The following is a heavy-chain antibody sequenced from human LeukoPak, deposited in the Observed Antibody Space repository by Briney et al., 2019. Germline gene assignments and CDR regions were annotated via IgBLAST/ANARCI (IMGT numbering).Heavy chain of an antibody. V-gene: IGHV1-69*13. CDR3: ASPVDTANYYYYGMDV. J-gene: IGHJ6*02. D-gene: IGHD5-18*01. CDR1: GYTFTSYA. Sequence: SVKVSCKASGYTFTSYAISWVRQAPGQGLEWMGGIIPIFGTANYAQKFQGRVTITADESTSTAYMEPSSLRSEDTAVYYCASPVDTANYYYYGMDVWGQGTTVTVSS. CDR2: IIPIFGTA.